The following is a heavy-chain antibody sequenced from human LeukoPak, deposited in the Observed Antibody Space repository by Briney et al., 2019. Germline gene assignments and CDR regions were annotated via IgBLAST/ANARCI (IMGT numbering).Heavy chain of an antibody. J-gene: IGHJ4*02. Sequence: KPSETLSLTCTVSGGSISSYYWSWIRQPPGKGLEWIGYIYYSGSTNYNPSLKSRVTISVDTSKNQFSLKLSSVTAADTAVYYCARESESGIDYWGQGTLVTVSS. CDR3: ARESESGIDY. CDR2: IYYSGST. V-gene: IGHV4-59*01. CDR1: GGSISSYY.